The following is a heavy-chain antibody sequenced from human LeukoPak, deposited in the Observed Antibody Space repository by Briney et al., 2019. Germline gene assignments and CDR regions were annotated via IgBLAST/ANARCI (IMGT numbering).Heavy chain of an antibody. CDR3: ARRSSDYYSCFDY. D-gene: IGHD3-22*01. CDR1: GFTFTSYA. Sequence: GGSLRLSCAASGFTFTSYAMSWVRQAPGKGLEWVSLISGSGGSTYYADSVKGRFTISRDNSKNTLYLQMNKLRAEDTAVYYCARRSSDYYSCFDYWGQGSLVTVSS. CDR2: ISGSGGST. V-gene: IGHV3-23*01. J-gene: IGHJ4*02.